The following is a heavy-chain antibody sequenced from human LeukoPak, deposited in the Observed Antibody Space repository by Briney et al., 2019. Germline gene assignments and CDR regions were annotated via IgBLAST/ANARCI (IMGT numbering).Heavy chain of an antibody. D-gene: IGHD3-3*01. J-gene: IGHJ6*03. Sequence: ASVKVSCKASGGTFSSYAISWVRQAPGQGLEWMGGIIPIFGTANYAQKFQGRVTITADESTSTAYMELSSLRSEDTAAYYCARGPFGVVIPYYYYYYMDVWGKGTTVTVSS. CDR2: IIPIFGTA. V-gene: IGHV1-69*01. CDR1: GGTFSSYA. CDR3: ARGPFGVVIPYYYYYYMDV.